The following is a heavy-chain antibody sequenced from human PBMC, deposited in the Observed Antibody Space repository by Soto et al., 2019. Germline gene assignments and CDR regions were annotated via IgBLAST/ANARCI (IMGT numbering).Heavy chain of an antibody. V-gene: IGHV3-23*01. J-gene: IGHJ4*02. CDR1: GFTFSSYA. CDR3: AKRWGNRFLEPRDYFDY. CDR2: ISGSGGST. Sequence: LRLSCAASGFTFSSYAMSWVRQAPGKGLEWVSSISGSGGSTYHADSVKGRFTISRDNSKNTLYLQMNSLRVEDTAVYYCAKRWGNRFLEPRDYFDYWGQGTLVTVSS. D-gene: IGHD3-3*01.